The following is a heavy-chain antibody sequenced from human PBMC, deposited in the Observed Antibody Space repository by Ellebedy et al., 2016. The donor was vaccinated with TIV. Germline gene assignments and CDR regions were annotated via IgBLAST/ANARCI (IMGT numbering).Heavy chain of an antibody. CDR3: ARGGTYAFQV. D-gene: IGHD1-14*01. J-gene: IGHJ6*01. Sequence: SETLSLXXTVSGGSISGYYWSWIRQPPGKGLEWIGNLHSSGVTDYNPSHRNRIPTSLDTSKNQVSLLLTSVTAADTAVYYCARGGTYAFQVWGQGTTVTVSS. CDR2: LHSSGVT. CDR1: GGSISGYY. V-gene: IGHV4-4*09.